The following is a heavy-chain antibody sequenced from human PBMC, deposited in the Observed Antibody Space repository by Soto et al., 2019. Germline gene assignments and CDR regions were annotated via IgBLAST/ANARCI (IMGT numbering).Heavy chain of an antibody. CDR2: IWPEGTNK. CDR1: GFPFSSYG. CDR3: ARDEQQRGRGYFDH. Sequence: QVQLVESGGGVVQPGRSLRLSCVASGFPFSSYGLHWVRQAPGKGLEWVAVIWPEGTNKYYGDSVRGRFTISRDNSENTLSLQMNSLRAEDTAVYYCARDEQQRGRGYFDHWGQGTLVTVSS. J-gene: IGHJ4*02. V-gene: IGHV3-33*01. D-gene: IGHD6-13*01.